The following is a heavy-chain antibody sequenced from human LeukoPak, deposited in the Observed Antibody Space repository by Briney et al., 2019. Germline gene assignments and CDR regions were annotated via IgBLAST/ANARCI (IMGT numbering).Heavy chain of an antibody. J-gene: IGHJ6*02. CDR3: ARDRSVKGYYYYGMDV. CDR1: GDSISSYY. V-gene: IGHV4-59*01. CDR2: ISYSGRT. D-gene: IGHD6-6*01. Sequence: PSETLSLTCTVSGDSISSYYWSWIRQPPGKGLEWIGYISYSGRTNYNPSLESRVTISVDTSKNQFSLKLSSVTAADTAMYYCARDRSVKGYYYYGMDVWGQGTLVTVSS.